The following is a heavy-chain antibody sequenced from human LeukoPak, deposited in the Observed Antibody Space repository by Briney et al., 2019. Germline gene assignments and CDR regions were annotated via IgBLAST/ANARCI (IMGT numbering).Heavy chain of an antibody. CDR1: GFTFISYA. Sequence: GGSLRLSCAASGFTFISYAMSWVRQAPGKGLERVSAISGSGRSTYYADSVKGRFTISIDNSKNTLYLQMNSPRAEDTAFYYCARGENGSFDHWGQGTLVIVSS. V-gene: IGHV3-23*01. CDR2: ISGSGRST. J-gene: IGHJ4*02. D-gene: IGHD3-10*01. CDR3: ARGENGSFDH.